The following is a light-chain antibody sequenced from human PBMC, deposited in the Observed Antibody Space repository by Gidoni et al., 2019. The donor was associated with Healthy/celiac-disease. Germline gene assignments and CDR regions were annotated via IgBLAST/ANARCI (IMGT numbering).Light chain of an antibody. CDR1: QSVSSSY. CDR3: QQYGSSPEYT. Sequence: EIVLTQSPGTLSLSPGERATISCRASQSVSSSYLSSYQQTPGQAPRLLIYGASSRATGSPDFTLTISRLEPEDYEVYYCQQYGSSPEYTFGQGTKLEIK. CDR2: GAS. V-gene: IGKV3-20*01. J-gene: IGKJ2*01.